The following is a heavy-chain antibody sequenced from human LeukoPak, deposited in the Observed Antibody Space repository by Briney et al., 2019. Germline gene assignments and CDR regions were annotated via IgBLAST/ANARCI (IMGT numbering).Heavy chain of an antibody. D-gene: IGHD3-3*01. CDR1: GGSFSGYY. CDR3: ARGRGGVVIIRSRPYYFDY. Sequence: SETLSLTCAVYGGSFSGYYWSWIRQPPGKGLEWIGEINHSGSTNYNQSLKSRVTISVDTSKNQFSLKLSSVTAADTAVYYCARGRGGVVIIRSRPYYFDYWGQGTLVTVSS. CDR2: INHSGST. J-gene: IGHJ4*02. V-gene: IGHV4-34*01.